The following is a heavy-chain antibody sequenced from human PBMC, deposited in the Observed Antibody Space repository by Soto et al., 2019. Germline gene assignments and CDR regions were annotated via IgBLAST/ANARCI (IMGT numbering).Heavy chain of an antibody. CDR1: GFTFSTYS. V-gene: IGHV3-21*01. Sequence: GGALRLSWAAPGFTFSTYSINWVRQAPGEGLEWVSSISSSSDYTFYTNSLKGRVTISRDNAKNSLYLQMNSLTAEDTAVYYCARDLYGSGRKPLGPFVGCWGQGTLVTVSS. D-gene: IGHD3-10*01. CDR3: ARDLYGSGRKPLGPFVGC. CDR2: ISSSSDYT. J-gene: IGHJ4*02.